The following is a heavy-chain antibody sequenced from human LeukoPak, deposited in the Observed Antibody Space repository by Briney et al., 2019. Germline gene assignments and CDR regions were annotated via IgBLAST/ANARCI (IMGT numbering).Heavy chain of an antibody. Sequence: GGSLRLSCAASGFTFSSYWMSWVRQAPGKGLEWVANIKQDGSEKYYVDSVKGRFTISRDNAKNSLYLQMNSLRAEDTAVYYCASFITMVRGVITRADAFDIWGQGTMVTVSS. J-gene: IGHJ3*02. V-gene: IGHV3-7*01. CDR3: ASFITMVRGVITRADAFDI. D-gene: IGHD3-10*01. CDR2: IKQDGSEK. CDR1: GFTFSSYW.